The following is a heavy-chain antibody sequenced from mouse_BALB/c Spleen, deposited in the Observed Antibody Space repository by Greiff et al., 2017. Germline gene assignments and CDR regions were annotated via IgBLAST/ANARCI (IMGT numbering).Heavy chain of an antibody. Sequence: QVQLQQSGPGLVAPSQSLSITCTVSGFSLTGYGVNWVRQPPGKGLEWLGMIWGDGSTDYNSALKSRLSISKDNSKSQVFLKMNSLQTDDTARYYCARDGIWLRRGYYAMDYWGQGTSVTVSS. CDR1: GFSLTGYG. CDR3: ARDGIWLRRGYYAMDY. J-gene: IGHJ4*01. D-gene: IGHD2-2*01. CDR2: IWGDGST. V-gene: IGHV2-6-7*01.